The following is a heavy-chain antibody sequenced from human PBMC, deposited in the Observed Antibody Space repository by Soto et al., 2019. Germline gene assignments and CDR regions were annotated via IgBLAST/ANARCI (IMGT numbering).Heavy chain of an antibody. V-gene: IGHV3-11*05. CDR2: ISSSSRST. D-gene: IGHD3-9*01. J-gene: IGHJ4*02. Sequence: GSLRLSCAASGFSFSDYYMTWIRQAPGKGLEWISHISSSSRSTNYADSVKGRFTISRDNAKNSLYLQMNSLRAEDTAVYYCARVETSYDILTGYQPRYIDCWGQGTLVTVS. CDR1: GFSFSDYY. CDR3: ARVETSYDILTGYQPRYIDC.